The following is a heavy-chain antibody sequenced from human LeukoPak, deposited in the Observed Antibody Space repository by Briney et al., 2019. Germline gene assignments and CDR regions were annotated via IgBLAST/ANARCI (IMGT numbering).Heavy chain of an antibody. CDR1: GGTFSSYA. Sequence: SVKVSCKASGGTFSSYAISWVRQAPGQGLEWMGGIIPIFGTANYAQKFQGRVTITADESTSTAYMELSSLRSEDTAVYYCARDLRIPPVTRGMDVWGQGTTVTVSS. CDR2: IIPIFGTA. CDR3: ARDLRIPPVTRGMDV. V-gene: IGHV1-69*13. D-gene: IGHD2/OR15-2a*01. J-gene: IGHJ6*02.